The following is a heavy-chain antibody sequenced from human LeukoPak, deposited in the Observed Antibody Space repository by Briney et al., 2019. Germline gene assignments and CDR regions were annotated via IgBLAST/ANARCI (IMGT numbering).Heavy chain of an antibody. D-gene: IGHD2-21*01. Sequence: GGSLRLACAASGFTFSNAYMNGGRQAPGHGPARVGRIKPKTDGETTEYAAPVKGRFSISRDDSKNMLYLQMNSLKTEDTAVYYCITPLPYSAQGGQGTLVTVSS. V-gene: IGHV3-15*07. CDR1: GFTFSNAY. CDR2: IKPKTDGETT. CDR3: ITPLPYSAQ. J-gene: IGHJ4*02.